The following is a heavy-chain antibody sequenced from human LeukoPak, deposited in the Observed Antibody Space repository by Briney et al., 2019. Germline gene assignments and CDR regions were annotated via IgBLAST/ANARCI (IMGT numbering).Heavy chain of an antibody. CDR3: ARVQAAAGNLDY. J-gene: IGHJ4*02. CDR1: GGSISSYY. CDR2: IYYSGST. D-gene: IGHD6-13*01. V-gene: IGHV4-59*01. Sequence: PSETLSLTCTVSGGSISSYYWSWIRQPPGKGLEWIGYIYYSGSTNYNPSLKSRVTISVDTSKNQFSLKLSSVTAADTAVYYCARVQAAAGNLDYWGQGTLVTVSS.